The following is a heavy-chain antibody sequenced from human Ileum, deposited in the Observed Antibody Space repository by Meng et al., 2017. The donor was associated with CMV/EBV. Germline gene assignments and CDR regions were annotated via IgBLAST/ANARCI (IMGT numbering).Heavy chain of an antibody. V-gene: IGHV1-18*01. CDR1: VHDFASYG. Sequence: QVQLVQTGAEVKTPWASVTVSCRTSVHDFASYGISWVRQAPGQGLEWVGWISPYSGNTKYAQKYQGRVILTRDTATNTAYMELTSLVFDDTAAYYCARDPRYSDNWFRAGDFQQWGQGTLVTVSS. CDR3: ARDPRYSDNWFRAGDFQQ. J-gene: IGHJ1*01. CDR2: ISPYSGNT. D-gene: IGHD4-17*01.